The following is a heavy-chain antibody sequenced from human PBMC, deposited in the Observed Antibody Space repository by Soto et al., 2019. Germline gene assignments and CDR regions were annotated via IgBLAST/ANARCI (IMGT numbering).Heavy chain of an antibody. J-gene: IGHJ4*02. CDR3: AKDKGTYDYIWGSFGY. V-gene: IGHV3-23*01. CDR2: ISGSGGST. D-gene: IGHD3-16*01. CDR1: GFTFSSYA. Sequence: PGGSLRLSCAASGFTFSSYAMSWVREAPGKGLEWVSAISGSGGSTYYADSVKGRFTISRDNSKNTLYLQMNSLRAEDTAVYYCAKDKGTYDYIWGSFGYWGQGTLVTVSS.